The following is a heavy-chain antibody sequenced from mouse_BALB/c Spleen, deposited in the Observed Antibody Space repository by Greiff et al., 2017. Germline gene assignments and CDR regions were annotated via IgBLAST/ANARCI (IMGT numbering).Heavy chain of an antibody. CDR3: TRYRGRDYPWFAY. V-gene: IGHV5-9*03. CDR2: ISSGGGNT. J-gene: IGHJ3*01. Sequence: EVKLVESGGGLVKPGGSLKLSCAASGFTFSSYTMSWVRQTPEKRLEWVATISSGGGNTYYPDSVKGRFTISRDNAKNNLYLQMSSLRSEDTALYYCTRYRGRDYPWFAYWGQGTLVTVSA. D-gene: IGHD5-5*01. CDR1: GFTFSSYT.